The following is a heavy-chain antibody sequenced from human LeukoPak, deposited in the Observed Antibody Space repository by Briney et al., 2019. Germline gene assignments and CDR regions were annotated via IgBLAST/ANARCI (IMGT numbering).Heavy chain of an antibody. CDR1: GITLSNYA. CDR2: LSGSAGGT. J-gene: IGHJ4*02. Sequence: GGSLRLSCGVSGITLSNYAMSWVHQAPGKGLEWVAGLSGSAGGTTYADSVKGRFTISRDNSKNTLFLQMDRLRAEDTAVYFCAKRGVVVRVFLVGFHREAYYFDSWGQGAQVTVSS. V-gene: IGHV3-23*01. CDR3: AKRGVVVRVFLVGFHREAYYFDS. D-gene: IGHD3-16*02.